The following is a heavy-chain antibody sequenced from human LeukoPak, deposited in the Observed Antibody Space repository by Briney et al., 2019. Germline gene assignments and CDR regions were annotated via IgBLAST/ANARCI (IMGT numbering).Heavy chain of an antibody. J-gene: IGHJ6*04. Sequence: GGSLRLSCAASGFTFSSYAMHWVRQAPGKGLEWVAVISYDGSNKYYADSVKGRFTISRDNAKNTLYLQMNSLRAEDTAVYYCARVDIGDGVWGKGTTVTVSS. CDR1: GFTFSSYA. CDR3: ARVDIGDGV. D-gene: IGHD5-12*01. CDR2: ISYDGSNK. V-gene: IGHV3-30-3*01.